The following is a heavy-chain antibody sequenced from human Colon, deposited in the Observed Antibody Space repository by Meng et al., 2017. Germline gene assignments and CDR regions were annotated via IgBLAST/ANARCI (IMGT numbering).Heavy chain of an antibody. CDR1: GFSFNDYY. V-gene: IGHV3-11*01. J-gene: IGHJ4*02. Sequence: QVQLGEAGGGWLTPGWSLSLLSSASGFSFNDYYMAWIRPTTGQGLGWVTNNSTTGSNTYYADSVKSRFTITWDNAKNPVYLQMNSLRAEDTAVYYCATTGARSSGSWGQGTLVTVSS. D-gene: IGHD3-22*01. CDR2: NSTTGSNT. CDR3: ATTGARSSGS.